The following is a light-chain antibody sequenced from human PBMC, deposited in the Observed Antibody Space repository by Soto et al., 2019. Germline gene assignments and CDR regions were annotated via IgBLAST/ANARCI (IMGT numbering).Light chain of an antibody. CDR3: KQYCSSLWT. J-gene: IGKJ1*01. CDR1: QSVNSRY. Sequence: EIVLTQSPGTLSLSPGERATLSCRASQSVNSRYLAWYQQKPGQAPRLLFYGASNRATGIPDRFSGSGAGTDFTLTISRLEPEDFGVYYWKQYCSSLWTFGQGTKVEIK. CDR2: GAS. V-gene: IGKV3-20*01.